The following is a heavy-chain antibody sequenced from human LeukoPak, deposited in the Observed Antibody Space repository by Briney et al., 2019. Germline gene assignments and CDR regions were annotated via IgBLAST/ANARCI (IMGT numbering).Heavy chain of an antibody. CDR1: GYTFTGYY. Sequence: GASVKVSCKASGYTFTGYYMHWVRQAPGHGLEWMGWINPNSGGTNYAQKFQGRVTMTWDTSISTAYMELSRLRSDDTAIYYCARGRFYTSGSYYNRLDYWGQGTLVTVSS. V-gene: IGHV1-2*02. CDR3: ARGRFYTSGSYYNRLDY. D-gene: IGHD3-10*01. CDR2: INPNSGGT. J-gene: IGHJ4*02.